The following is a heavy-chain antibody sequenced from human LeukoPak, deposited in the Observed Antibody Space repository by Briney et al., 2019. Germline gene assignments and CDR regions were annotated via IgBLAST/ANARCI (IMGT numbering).Heavy chain of an antibody. CDR3: ARGPRHYDSSGYYLYYFDY. Sequence: SVKVSCKASGGTFSTYAISWVRQVPGQGLEWMGGIIPIFGTANFAQKFQGRITITADESTSTAYMDLSSLRSEDTAVYYCARGPRHYDSSGYYLYYFDYWGQGTLVTVSS. D-gene: IGHD3-22*01. V-gene: IGHV1-69*13. J-gene: IGHJ4*02. CDR2: IIPIFGTA. CDR1: GGTFSTYA.